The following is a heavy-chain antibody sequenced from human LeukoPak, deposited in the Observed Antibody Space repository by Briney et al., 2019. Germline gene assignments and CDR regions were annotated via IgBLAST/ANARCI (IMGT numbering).Heavy chain of an antibody. V-gene: IGHV3-64*02. J-gene: IGHJ6*02. CDR1: GFTLSSCA. D-gene: IGHD6-19*01. Sequence: GGSLRLSCSASGFTLSSCAMHWVRQAPGKGLEYVSGISTNGGSIYYADSVKGRFTISRDNSKNTLYLQMNSLRAEDTAVYYCARGGSSGWYYYYGMDVWGQGTTVTVSS. CDR2: ISTNGGSI. CDR3: ARGGSSGWYYYYGMDV.